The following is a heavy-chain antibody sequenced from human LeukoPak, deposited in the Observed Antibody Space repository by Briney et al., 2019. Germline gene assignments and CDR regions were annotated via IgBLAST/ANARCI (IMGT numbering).Heavy chain of an antibody. CDR1: GYTFTSYG. J-gene: IGHJ5*02. D-gene: IGHD3-3*01. CDR3: ARENRNYDFWSGYYTHWFDP. CDR2: VSAYNGNT. V-gene: IGHV1-18*01. Sequence: ASVKVSCKASGYTFTSYGISWVRQAPGQGLEWMGWVSAYNGNTNYAQKLQGRVTMTRNTSISTAYMELSSLRSEDTAVYYCARENRNYDFWSGYYTHWFDPWGQGTLVTVSS.